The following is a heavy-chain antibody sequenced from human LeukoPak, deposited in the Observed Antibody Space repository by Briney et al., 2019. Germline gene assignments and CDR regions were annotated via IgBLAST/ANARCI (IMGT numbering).Heavy chain of an antibody. V-gene: IGHV3-23*01. CDR1: GFTFSSFA. CDR3: AKDQYFDWLNWFDP. D-gene: IGHD3-9*01. J-gene: IGHJ5*02. CDR2: ISGSGGTT. Sequence: GGSLRLSCAASGFTFSSFAMSWVRQAPGKGLEWGSAISGSGGTTYYADSVKGRFTISRDNSKNTLYLQMNSLRAEDTAVYYCAKDQYFDWLNWFDPWGQGTLVTVSS.